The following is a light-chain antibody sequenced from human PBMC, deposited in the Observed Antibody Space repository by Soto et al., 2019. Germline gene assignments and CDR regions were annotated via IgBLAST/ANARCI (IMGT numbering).Light chain of an antibody. J-gene: IGKJ1*01. CDR1: QSVSSS. CDR3: QQYGSSPRT. Sequence: EIVMTQSPATLPVSPGESSTLSFRASQSVSSSLAWYQQKPGQAPRLLIYAASTRATGVPARFSGSGSGTDFTLTISRLEPEDFAVYYCQQYGSSPRTFGQGTKVDI. V-gene: IGKV3-20*01. CDR2: AAS.